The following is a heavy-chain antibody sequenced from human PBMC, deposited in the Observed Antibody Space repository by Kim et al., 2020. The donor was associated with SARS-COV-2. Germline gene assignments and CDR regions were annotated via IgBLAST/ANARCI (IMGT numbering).Heavy chain of an antibody. V-gene: IGHV4-34*01. D-gene: IGHD4-4*01. CDR1: GGSFSDYY. Sequence: SETLSLTCAVYGGSFSDYYWTWIRQPPGKGLEWIGEINNRGYTNYNPSLKSRVTISGDAAKKQFSLKINSVTAADTALYYCAIRQFPDASRWFDPWGQGTMVTVSS. CDR3: AIRQFPDASRWFDP. CDR2: INNRGYT. J-gene: IGHJ5*02.